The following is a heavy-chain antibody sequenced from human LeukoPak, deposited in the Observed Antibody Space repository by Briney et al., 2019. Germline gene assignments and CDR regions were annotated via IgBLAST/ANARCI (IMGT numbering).Heavy chain of an antibody. CDR3: ARGPHGNRGTVDY. CDR2: IYYSGST. V-gene: IGHV4-61*01. J-gene: IGHJ4*02. Sequence: SETLSLTCTVSGSSISSGYYWGWIRQSPGKGLEWIGYIYYSGSTNYNPSLKSRVTISIDTSKNQFSLKLNSVIAADTAVYYCARGPHGNRGTVDYWGQGTLVTVSS. D-gene: IGHD2-15*01. CDR1: GSSISSGYY.